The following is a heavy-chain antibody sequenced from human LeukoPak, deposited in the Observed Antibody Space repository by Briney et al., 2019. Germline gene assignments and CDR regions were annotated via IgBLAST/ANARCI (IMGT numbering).Heavy chain of an antibody. J-gene: IGHJ4*02. CDR1: GFTLSGYW. CDR2: INSDGSYT. Sequence: GGSLRLSCAASGFTLSGYWIHWVRQAPGKGLVCVSRINSDGSYTSYADAVKGRFTISRDNSKNMLYLQMSSLRADDTAVYYCVKTLKYYGSGRGLFDSWGQGTLVTVSS. V-gene: IGHV3-74*01. CDR3: VKTLKYYGSGRGLFDS. D-gene: IGHD3-10*01.